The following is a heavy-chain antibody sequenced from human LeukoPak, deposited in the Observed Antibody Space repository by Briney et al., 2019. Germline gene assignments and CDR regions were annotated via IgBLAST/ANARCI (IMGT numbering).Heavy chain of an antibody. CDR3: ASHSSSWYGFDY. V-gene: IGHV3-53*01. D-gene: IGHD6-13*01. Sequence: PGGSLRLSCAASGFTVSSNHMSWVRQGPGKGLEWVSVIYSGGSTYCADSVKGRFTISRDNSKNTLYLQMNSLRAEDTAVYYCASHSSSWYGFDYWGQGTLVTVSS. CDR2: IYSGGST. J-gene: IGHJ4*02. CDR1: GFTVSSNH.